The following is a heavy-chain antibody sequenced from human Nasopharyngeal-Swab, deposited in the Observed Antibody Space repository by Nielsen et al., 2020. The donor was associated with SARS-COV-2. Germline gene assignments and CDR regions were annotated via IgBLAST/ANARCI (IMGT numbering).Heavy chain of an antibody. Sequence: SDTLSLTCTVSGGSISSGSYYWSWIRQPAGKGLEWIGRIYTSGSTNYNTSLKSRVTISVDTSKNQFSLKLSSVTAADTAVYYCARVTAHGDYYYYYGMDVWGQGTTVTVSS. CDR3: ARVTAHGDYYYYYGMDV. V-gene: IGHV4-61*02. CDR2: IYTSGST. CDR1: GGSISSGSYY. D-gene: IGHD3-10*01. J-gene: IGHJ6*02.